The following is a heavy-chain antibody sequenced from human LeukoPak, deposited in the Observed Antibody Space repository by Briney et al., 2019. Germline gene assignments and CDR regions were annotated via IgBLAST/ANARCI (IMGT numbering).Heavy chain of an antibody. V-gene: IGHV3-30*04. CDR3: ARASRTNWFDP. J-gene: IGHJ5*02. CDR2: ISYDGSNK. Sequence: GRSLRLSCAASGFTFSSYAMHWVRQAPGKGLEWVAVISYDGSNKYYADSVKGRFTISRDNSKNTLYLQMNSLRAEDTAVYYCARASRTNWFDPWGQGTLVTVSS. CDR1: GFTFSSYA.